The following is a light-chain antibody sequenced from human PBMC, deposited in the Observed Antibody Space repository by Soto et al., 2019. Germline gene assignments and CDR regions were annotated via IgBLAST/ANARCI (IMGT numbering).Light chain of an antibody. CDR3: SSYTSTNTLVL. CDR1: SSDVGDYNY. V-gene: IGLV2-14*03. CDR2: DVT. J-gene: IGLJ2*01. Sequence: QSALTQPASVSGSPGQSITISCTGSSSDVGDYNYVSWYQHHPGKAPKLMIYDVTNRPSGVSNRFSGSKSGDTASLTISGLQAEDEADYYCSSYTSTNTLVLFGGGTQLTVL.